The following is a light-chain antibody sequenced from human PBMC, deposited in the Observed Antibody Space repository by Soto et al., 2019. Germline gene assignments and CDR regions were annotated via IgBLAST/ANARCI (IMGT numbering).Light chain of an antibody. Sequence: IVLTQSPATLSLSPWERATLSCRASQSVSSSYLAWYQQKPGQAPRLLIYGASSRATGIPDRFSGSGSGTDFTLTISRLEPEDFAVYYCQQYGSSPLVTFGPGTKVDIK. CDR3: QQYGSSPLVT. CDR1: QSVSSSY. V-gene: IGKV3-20*01. CDR2: GAS. J-gene: IGKJ3*01.